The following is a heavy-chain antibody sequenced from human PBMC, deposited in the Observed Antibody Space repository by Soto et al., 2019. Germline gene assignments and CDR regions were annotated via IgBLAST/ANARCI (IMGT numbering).Heavy chain of an antibody. CDR2: IGTAGDT. V-gene: IGHV3-13*01. J-gene: IGHJ4*02. D-gene: IGHD3-22*01. Sequence: GGSLRLSCAASGFTFSSYDMHWVRQATGKGLEWVSAIGTAGDTYYPGSVKGRFTISRENAKNSLYLQMNSLRAGDTAVYYCARGSRYYYDSSGYSLDYWGQGTLVTVSS. CDR1: GFTFSSYD. CDR3: ARGSRYYYDSSGYSLDY.